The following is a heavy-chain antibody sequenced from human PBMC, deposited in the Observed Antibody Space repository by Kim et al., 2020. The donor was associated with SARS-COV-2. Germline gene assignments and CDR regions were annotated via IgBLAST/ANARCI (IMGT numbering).Heavy chain of an antibody. CDR3: AKSLFGGCDY. D-gene: IGHD3-10*02. V-gene: IGHV3-23*01. J-gene: IGHJ4*02. CDR2: TT. Sequence: TTRYADSVRGRFTITRDNSKHTLYLQMNSLRAEDTAIYYCAKSLFGGCDYCVQGTLVTVSS.